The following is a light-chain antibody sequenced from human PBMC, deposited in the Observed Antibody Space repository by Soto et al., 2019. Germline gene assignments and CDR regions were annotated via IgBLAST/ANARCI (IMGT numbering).Light chain of an antibody. CDR2: DVS. CDR1: SSDVGGYNY. CDR3: SSYTSSSTLYV. J-gene: IGLJ1*01. V-gene: IGLV2-14*01. Sequence: QSALTQPASGSGSPGQSITISCTGTSSDVGGYNYVSWYQQHPGKAPKLMIYDVSNRPSGVSNRFSGSKSGNAASLTISGLQAEDEADYYCSSYTSSSTLYVFGTGTKVTFL.